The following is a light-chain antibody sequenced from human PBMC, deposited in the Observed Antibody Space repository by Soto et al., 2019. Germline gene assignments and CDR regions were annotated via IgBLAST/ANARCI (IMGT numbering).Light chain of an antibody. CDR2: DVS. CDR1: NSDVGGYNY. Sequence: QSALTQPRSVSGSPGQSVTISCTGTNSDVGGYNYVPWYQQHPDKAPKVMIYDVSKRPSGVPDRFSGSKSGNTASLTISGLQAEDEADYYCCSYAGSNTLVFGGGTKLTVL. CDR3: CSYAGSNTLV. V-gene: IGLV2-11*01. J-gene: IGLJ2*01.